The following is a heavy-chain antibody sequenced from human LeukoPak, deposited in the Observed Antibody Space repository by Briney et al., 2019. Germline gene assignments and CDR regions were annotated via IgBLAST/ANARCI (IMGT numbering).Heavy chain of an antibody. D-gene: IGHD3-10*01. Sequence: SETLSLICTLSGASLSSHYWSWIRQPPGGGLEWIGHVYHSGSTSYNPSLESRVSISIDTSKNQFSLKLSSVTAADTAIYYCSTNMLRGLHFDYWGQGTLVAVSS. CDR2: VYHSGST. CDR1: GASLSSHY. J-gene: IGHJ4*02. V-gene: IGHV4-59*11. CDR3: STNMLRGLHFDY.